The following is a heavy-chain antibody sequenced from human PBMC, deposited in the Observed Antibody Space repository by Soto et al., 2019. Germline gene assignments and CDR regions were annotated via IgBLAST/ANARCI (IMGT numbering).Heavy chain of an antibody. V-gene: IGHV4-34*01. J-gene: IGHJ5*02. CDR3: AGGPRGVPNWFDP. CDR2: INHSGST. CDR1: GGSFGGYY. Sequence: SETLSLTCAVDGGSFGGYYWSWIRQPPGKGLEWIGEINHSGSTNYNPSLKSRVTISVDTSKNQFSLELTSVTAADTAVYYCAGGPRGVPNWFDPWGQGTLVTVSS. D-gene: IGHD2-2*01.